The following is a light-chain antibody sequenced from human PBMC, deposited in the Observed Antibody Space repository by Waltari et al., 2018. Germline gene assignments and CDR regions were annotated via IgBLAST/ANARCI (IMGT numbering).Light chain of an antibody. V-gene: IGKV3-15*01. CDR1: QSVSRN. Sequence: EIVMTQSPATLSVSPGETVTLSCRASQSVSRNLAWYQQQRPGQAPRLLIHGASTRATGIPVRFSGSGSGTDFTLTISILQSEDYAVYYCQQYYDWPPYTFGQGTKVEIK. J-gene: IGKJ2*01. CDR3: QQYYDWPPYT. CDR2: GAS.